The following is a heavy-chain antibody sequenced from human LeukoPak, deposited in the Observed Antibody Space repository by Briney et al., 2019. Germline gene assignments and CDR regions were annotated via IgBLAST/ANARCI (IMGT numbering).Heavy chain of an antibody. J-gene: IGHJ4*02. D-gene: IGHD3-10*01. V-gene: IGHV4-34*01. Sequence: SETLSLTCAVYGGSFSGYYWSWIRQPPGKGLEWIGEINHSGSTNYNPSLKSRVTISVDTSKNQFSLKLSSVTAADTAVYYCARVRVYVRRFGGTATYFDYWGQGTLVTVSS. CDR1: GGSFSGYY. CDR2: INHSGST. CDR3: ARVRVYVRRFGGTATYFDY.